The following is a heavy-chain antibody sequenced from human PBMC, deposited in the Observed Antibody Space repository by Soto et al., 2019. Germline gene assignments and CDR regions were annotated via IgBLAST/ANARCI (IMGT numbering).Heavy chain of an antibody. Sequence: QVQLVQSGAEVKKPGASVKVSCKASGYTFTSYDINWVRQATGQGLEWMGWMNPNSGNTGYAQKFQGRVTMTRNTSISTAYMELSSLRSEDTAVYYCAHNRGRYYDFWSGPGENWFDPWGQGTLVTVSS. J-gene: IGHJ5*02. CDR1: GYTFTSYD. V-gene: IGHV1-8*01. CDR3: AHNRGRYYDFWSGPGENWFDP. CDR2: MNPNSGNT. D-gene: IGHD3-3*01.